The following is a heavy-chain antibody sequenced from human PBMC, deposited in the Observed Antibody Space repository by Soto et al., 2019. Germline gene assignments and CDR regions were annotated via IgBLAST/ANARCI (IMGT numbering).Heavy chain of an antibody. V-gene: IGHV3-74*01. CDR1: GFTFTSYW. Sequence: PGGSLRLSCAASGFTFTSYWMLWVRQAPGKGLVWVSRINSDGSSTSYADPVKGRFTISRDNTKNTLYLQMNSLRAEDTAVYYCARVHSGSWYPSHGMDVWGQGTTVTVSS. CDR2: INSDGSST. CDR3: ARVHSGSWYPSHGMDV. D-gene: IGHD6-13*01. J-gene: IGHJ6*02.